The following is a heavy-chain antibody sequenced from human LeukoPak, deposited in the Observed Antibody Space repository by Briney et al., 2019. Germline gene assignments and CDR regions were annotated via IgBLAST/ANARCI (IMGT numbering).Heavy chain of an antibody. CDR2: IYHSGST. CDR3: ARGPVGGATYYDGDAFDI. D-gene: IGHD1-26*01. Sequence: SETLSLTCTVSGYSISSGYYWGWIRQPPGKGLEWIGSIYHSGSTYYNPSLKSRVTISVDTSKNQFSLKLSSVTAVDTAVYYCARGPVGGATYYDGDAFDIWGQGTMVTVSS. V-gene: IGHV4-38-2*02. J-gene: IGHJ3*02. CDR1: GYSISSGYY.